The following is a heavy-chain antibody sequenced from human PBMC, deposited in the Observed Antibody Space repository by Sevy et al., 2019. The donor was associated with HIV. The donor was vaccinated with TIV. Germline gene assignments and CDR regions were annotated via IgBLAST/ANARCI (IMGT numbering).Heavy chain of an antibody. Sequence: SETLSLTCTVSGGSINNYFWSWIRQPPGKGLEWIGYIYYSGSTNYNPSLKSRVTISVDTSKTQFSLKLTSVTAADTAVYYCARESIAAIGDFDYWAQGTLVTVSS. CDR2: IYYSGST. J-gene: IGHJ4*02. D-gene: IGHD6-13*01. CDR3: ARESIAAIGDFDY. V-gene: IGHV4-59*01. CDR1: GGSINNYF.